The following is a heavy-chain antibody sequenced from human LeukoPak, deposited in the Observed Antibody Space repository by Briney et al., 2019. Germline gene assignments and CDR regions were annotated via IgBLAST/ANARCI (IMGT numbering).Heavy chain of an antibody. D-gene: IGHD1-26*01. V-gene: IGHV3-23*01. CDR3: AKASEVGRGYFDY. CDR2: ISGSGGST. CDR1: GFSFSSYA. J-gene: IGHJ4*02. Sequence: PGGSLSLSCAASGFSFSSYAMSWVRQAPGKGLEWVSVISGSGGSTNYAASVKGRFTMSRDNSQSTLYLQMNSLRVEDTAVYYCAKASEVGRGYFDYWGQGTLVTVSS.